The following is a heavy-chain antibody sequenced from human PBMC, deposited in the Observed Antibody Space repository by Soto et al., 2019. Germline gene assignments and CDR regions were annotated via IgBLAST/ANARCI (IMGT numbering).Heavy chain of an antibody. Sequence: EVQLVESGGGLVQPGGSLRLSCAASGFTSSDHYMDWVRQAPAKGLEWLGRTRNKANSYTTEYAPSVKGRFTISRDDSKNSLYLQMNSLKPEDTAVDYCARWVAGAADCWGQGTQVTVSS. CDR1: GFTSSDHY. CDR2: TRNKANSYTT. D-gene: IGHD2-15*01. J-gene: IGHJ4*02. V-gene: IGHV3-72*01. CDR3: ARWVAGAADC.